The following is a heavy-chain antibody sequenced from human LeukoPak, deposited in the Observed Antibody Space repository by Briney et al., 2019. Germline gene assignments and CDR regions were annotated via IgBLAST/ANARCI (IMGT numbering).Heavy chain of an antibody. Sequence: SETLSLTCTVSGGSISSYCWSWIRQPPGKGLEWIGYIYYSGSTNYNPSLKSRVTISVDTSKNQFSLKLSSVTAADTAVYYCARDRGESYTLFDYWGQGTLVTVSS. CDR3: ARDRGESYTLFDY. J-gene: IGHJ4*02. V-gene: IGHV4-59*01. CDR1: GGSISSYC. D-gene: IGHD2-2*02. CDR2: IYYSGST.